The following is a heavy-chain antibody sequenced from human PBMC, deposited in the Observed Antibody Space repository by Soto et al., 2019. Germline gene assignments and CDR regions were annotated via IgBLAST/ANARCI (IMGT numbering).Heavy chain of an antibody. V-gene: IGHV4-30-4*01. CDR2: IYDSGST. D-gene: IGHD4-17*01. CDR1: GGSISGGVGGLYY. Sequence: QLQLRESGPGLVKPSETLSLTCTVSGGSISGGVGGLYYWSWIRQPPGKGLGWIGYIYDSGSTCYYPSLMSRGTISVDTSTNQFSLRLSSVTAADTAVYYCAREVIPLTTDWYFDLWGRGTLVTVS. J-gene: IGHJ2*01. CDR3: AREVIPLTTDWYFDL.